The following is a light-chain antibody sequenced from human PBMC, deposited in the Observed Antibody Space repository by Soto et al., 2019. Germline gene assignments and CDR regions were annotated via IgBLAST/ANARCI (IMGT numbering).Light chain of an antibody. CDR1: NSDVGGYNY. V-gene: IGLV2-14*01. CDR2: EVS. CDR3: TSKPSSITYV. J-gene: IGLJ1*01. Sequence: SAPSQPAAVAGAPGQSITVYCTGANSDVGGYNYVSWYQQHPGKAPKLMIYEVSNRPSGVSNRFSGSKSGNTASLTISGLQAEDEADYYCTSKPSSITYVGGTGTKVTVL.